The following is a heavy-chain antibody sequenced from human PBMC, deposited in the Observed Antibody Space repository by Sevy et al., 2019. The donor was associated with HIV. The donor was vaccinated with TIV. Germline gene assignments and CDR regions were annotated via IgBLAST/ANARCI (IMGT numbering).Heavy chain of an antibody. V-gene: IGHV3-11*01. CDR2: ISSSGSTI. D-gene: IGHD1-26*01. CDR1: GFTFSDYY. J-gene: IGHJ3*02. CDR3: ARDRSYYGHAFDI. Sequence: GGSLRLSCAASGFTFSDYYMSWIRQAPGKGLEWVSYISSSGSTIYYADSVKGRFTISRDNAKNSLYLQKNSLRAEDTAVYYCARDRSYYGHAFDIWGQGTMVTVSS.